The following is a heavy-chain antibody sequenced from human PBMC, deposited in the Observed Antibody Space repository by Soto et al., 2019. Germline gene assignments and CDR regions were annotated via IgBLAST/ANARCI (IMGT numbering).Heavy chain of an antibody. CDR1: GYTFSSYH. Sequence: QIQLVQSGAEVKKPGTSVKVSCKASGYTFSSYHITWVRQAPGQGLEWMGWISAYNGNTNYAQNLQGRVTMTTDPSASTAYMELRSLRSDDTAVYYCARDLPPVDYWGQGTLVTVSS. CDR3: ARDLPPVDY. CDR2: ISAYNGNT. V-gene: IGHV1-18*01. J-gene: IGHJ4*02.